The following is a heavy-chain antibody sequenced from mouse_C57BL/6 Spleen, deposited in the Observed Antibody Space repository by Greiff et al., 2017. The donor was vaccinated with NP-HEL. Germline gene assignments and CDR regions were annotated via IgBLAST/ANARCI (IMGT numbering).Heavy chain of an antibody. J-gene: IGHJ1*03. CDR2: IYPRSGNT. Sequence: VQLQQSGAELARPGASVKLSCKASGYTFTSYGISWVKQRTGQGLEWIGEIYPRSGNTYYNEQFKGKATLTADKSSSTAYMELRSLTSEDSAVYFCARDYGSSYWYFDVWGTGTTVTVSS. D-gene: IGHD1-1*01. CDR1: GYTFTSYG. CDR3: ARDYGSSYWYFDV. V-gene: IGHV1-81*01.